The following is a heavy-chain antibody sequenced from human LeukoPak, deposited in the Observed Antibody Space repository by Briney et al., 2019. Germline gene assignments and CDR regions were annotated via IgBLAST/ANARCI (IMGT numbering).Heavy chain of an antibody. V-gene: IGHV3-30*18. Sequence: GRSLRLSCAASGFTFSSYGMYWVRQAPGKGLEWVAVISYDGSNKYYADSVKGRFTISRDNSKNTLYLQMNSLRAEDTAVYYCAKERPSSGYFDYFDYWGQGTLVTVSS. CDR2: ISYDGSNK. CDR1: GFTFSSYG. CDR3: AKERPSSGYFDYFDY. D-gene: IGHD3-22*01. J-gene: IGHJ4*02.